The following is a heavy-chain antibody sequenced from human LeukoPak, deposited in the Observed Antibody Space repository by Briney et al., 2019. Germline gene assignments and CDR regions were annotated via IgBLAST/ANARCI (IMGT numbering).Heavy chain of an antibody. J-gene: IGHJ4*02. V-gene: IGHV3-23*01. Sequence: PGGSLRLSCAASGFTLSSYAMSWVRQAPGKGLEWVSSITYSGGSTYYADSVKGRFTISRDNSRNTLYLQMNSLRVDDTAVYYCAKSLDYGGNRARLDFWGQGTLVTVSS. CDR2: ITYSGGST. CDR1: GFTLSSYA. D-gene: IGHD4-23*01. CDR3: AKSLDYGGNRARLDF.